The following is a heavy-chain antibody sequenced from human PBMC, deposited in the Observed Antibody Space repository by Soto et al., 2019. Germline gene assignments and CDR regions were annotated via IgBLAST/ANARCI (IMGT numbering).Heavy chain of an antibody. Sequence: GASVKVSCKASGGTFSSYAISWVRQAPGQGLEWMGGIIPIFGTANYAQKFQGRVTITADESTSTAYMELSSLRSEDTAVYYCARGRYSSSWTGVYWGQGTLVTVSS. CDR3: ARGRYSSSWTGVY. D-gene: IGHD6-13*01. CDR1: GGTFSSYA. J-gene: IGHJ4*02. CDR2: IIPIFGTA. V-gene: IGHV1-69*13.